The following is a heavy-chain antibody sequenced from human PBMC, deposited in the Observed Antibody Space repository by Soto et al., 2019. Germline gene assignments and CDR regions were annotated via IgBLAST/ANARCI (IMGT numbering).Heavy chain of an antibody. CDR1: GGSISSFY. CDR2: IFSSGST. V-gene: IGHV4-59*01. Sequence: QVQLQESGPGLVKPSETLSLTCTVSGGSISSFYWSWIRKPPGKGLEWIGYIFSSGSTNYNPSLRGRASISIDTSVDTSEKQFSLKLSSVTAADTAVYYCARRNSADWYFDLWGHGTLVTVSS. D-gene: IGHD6-13*01. CDR3: ARRNSADWYFDL. J-gene: IGHJ2*01.